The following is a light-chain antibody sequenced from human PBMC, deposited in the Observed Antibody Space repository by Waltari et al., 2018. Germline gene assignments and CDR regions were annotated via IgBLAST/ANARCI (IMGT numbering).Light chain of an antibody. CDR2: SNN. CDR1: SSNIGGNP. J-gene: IGLJ1*01. CDR3: AAWDDSLDGYV. V-gene: IGLV1-44*01. Sequence: QSVLTQPPSASGTPGQRVTISCSGGSSNIGGNPVNWYQQFPGRAPKLLIYSNNQRPSGVPDRVSGSKSGTSASLAISGLQSEDEADFYCAAWDDSLDGYVFGTGTKVTVL.